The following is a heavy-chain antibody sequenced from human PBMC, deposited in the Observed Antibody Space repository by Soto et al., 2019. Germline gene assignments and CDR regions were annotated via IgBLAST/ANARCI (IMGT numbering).Heavy chain of an antibody. Sequence: QLQLQESGSGLVKPSQTLSLTCAVSGGSISSGGYSWSWIRQPPGKGLEWIGYIYHSGSTYYNPSLKSRVTISVDRSKNQFSLKLSSATAADTAVYYCARDQWRYSYGYLGMDVWGQGTTVTVSS. CDR1: GGSISSGGYS. CDR2: IYHSGST. D-gene: IGHD5-18*01. J-gene: IGHJ6*02. CDR3: ARDQWRYSYGYLGMDV. V-gene: IGHV4-30-2*01.